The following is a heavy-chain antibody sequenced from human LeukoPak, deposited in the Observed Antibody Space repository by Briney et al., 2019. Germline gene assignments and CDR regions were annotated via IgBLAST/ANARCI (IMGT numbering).Heavy chain of an antibody. D-gene: IGHD6-19*01. V-gene: IGHV3-20*04. J-gene: IGHJ4*02. CDR3: ARSQRSGWDYLYF. CDR1: GFTFDDYV. CDR2: INWNGGNT. Sequence: GGSLRLSCAASGFTFDDYVMNCVRQAPGKGLEWVSGINWNGGNTGYADSVRGRFTISRDNAQKSLYLQMNSLRAEDMAFYYCARSQRSGWDYLYFWGQGTLVTVSS.